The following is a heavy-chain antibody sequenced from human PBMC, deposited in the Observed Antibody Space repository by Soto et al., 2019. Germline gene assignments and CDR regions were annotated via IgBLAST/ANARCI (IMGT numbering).Heavy chain of an antibody. Sequence: QVQLVQSGAEVKKPGSSVTVSCKASGGTFSSYAISWVRQAPGQGLEWMGGIIPIFGTANYAQKFQGRVTITADESTSTAYMALRSRRSEEAAVYYCARGGSTAMARGLDEGPGEEDNIEGYYGYGMDVWGQGTTVTVAS. J-gene: IGHJ6*02. V-gene: IGHV1-69*01. CDR3: ARGGSTAMARGLDEGPGEEDNIEGYYGYGMDV. D-gene: IGHD5-18*01. CDR1: GGTFSSYA. CDR2: IIPIFGTA.